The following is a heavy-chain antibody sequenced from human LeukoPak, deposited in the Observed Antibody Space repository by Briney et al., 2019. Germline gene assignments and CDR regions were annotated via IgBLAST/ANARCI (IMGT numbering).Heavy chain of an antibody. J-gene: IGHJ5*02. CDR2: IYYSGKT. V-gene: IGHV4-59*01. CDR1: GGSISSYY. D-gene: IGHD4-17*01. Sequence: SETLSLTCTVSGGSISSYYWSWIRHPPGKGLEWIGYIYYSGKTYYNPSLKSRVTISVDTSKNQFSLKLTSVTAADTAVYYCARALYGDYERYDNWFDPWGQGTLVTVSS. CDR3: ARALYGDYERYDNWFDP.